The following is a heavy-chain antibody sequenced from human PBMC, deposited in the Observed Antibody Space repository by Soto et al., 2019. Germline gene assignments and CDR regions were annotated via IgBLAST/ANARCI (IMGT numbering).Heavy chain of an antibody. J-gene: IGHJ4*02. CDR3: VKEGYMRSDWYGQFDY. CDR1: GFTFNSYA. Sequence: GGSLRLSCSASGFTFNSYAMHWVRQAPGKGLEFVSAISSYGADRYYADSVKGRFATSRDNPKNTLYLQMSSLRAEDTALYYCVKEGYMRSDWYGQFDYWGQGALVTVSS. CDR2: ISSYGADR. D-gene: IGHD6-19*01. V-gene: IGHV3-64D*06.